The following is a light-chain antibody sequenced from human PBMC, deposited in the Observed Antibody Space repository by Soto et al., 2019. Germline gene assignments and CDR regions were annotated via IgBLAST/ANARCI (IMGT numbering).Light chain of an antibody. Sequence: QSVLTQPPSVSAAPRQRVTISCSGTSFNIGNNGVNWYQQLPGKAPKLLVDFDDLQPSGVSDRFSGSKSGTSASLAITGLRSEDEADYYCAAWDDSLNGPVFGGGTKLTVL. CDR3: AAWDDSLNGPV. J-gene: IGLJ3*02. CDR2: FDD. V-gene: IGLV1-36*01. CDR1: SFNIGNNG.